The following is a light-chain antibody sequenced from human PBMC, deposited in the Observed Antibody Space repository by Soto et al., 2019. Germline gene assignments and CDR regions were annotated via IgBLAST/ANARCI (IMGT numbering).Light chain of an antibody. CDR2: GAY. Sequence: ENVWKKSPGTLTLSPGGRGTLSCRARQSVSSYYLAWYQQKPGQAHRLLIYGAYTRATGLPDRFSGSGSGTEFTLTNRRLQSEDFAVYYCQQYNNWPSITLGQGTRREIK. V-gene: IGKV3-15*01. CDR1: QSVSSY. J-gene: IGKJ5*01. CDR3: QQYNNWPSIT.